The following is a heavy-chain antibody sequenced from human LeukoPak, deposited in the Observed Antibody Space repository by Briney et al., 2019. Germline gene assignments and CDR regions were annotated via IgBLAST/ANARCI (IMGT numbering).Heavy chain of an antibody. D-gene: IGHD3-10*01. CDR1: GFTFSRYW. CDR3: ARDPSYDYGSGIEFNWFDP. J-gene: IGHJ5*02. CDR2: INSDGSST. Sequence: GGSLRLSCAASGFTFSRYWMHWVRQGPGKGLVWVSRINSDGSSTSYADFVKGRFTISRDNAKNTLYLQMNSLRAEDTAVYYCARDPSYDYGSGIEFNWFDPWGQGTLVTVSS. V-gene: IGHV3-74*01.